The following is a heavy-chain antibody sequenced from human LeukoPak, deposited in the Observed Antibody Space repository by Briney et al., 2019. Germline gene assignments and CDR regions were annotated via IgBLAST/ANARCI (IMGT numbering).Heavy chain of an antibody. CDR1: GGFISTYY. CDR2: IYYSGST. V-gene: IGHV4-59*12. Sequence: SETLSLTCTVSGGFISTYYWSWIRQPPGKGLEWIGYIYYSGSTTYNPSLKSRVTISVDTSKNQFSLNLSSVTAADTAVYYCAREYSGSYYAVDYWGQGTLVTVSS. CDR3: AREYSGSYYAVDY. J-gene: IGHJ4*02. D-gene: IGHD1-26*01.